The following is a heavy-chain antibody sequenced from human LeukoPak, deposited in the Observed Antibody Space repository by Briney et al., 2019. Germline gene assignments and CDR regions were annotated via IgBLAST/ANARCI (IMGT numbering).Heavy chain of an antibody. D-gene: IGHD7-27*01. J-gene: IGHJ2*01. Sequence: TGGSLRLSCAASGFTFSSYPMGCVRQAPGKGLEWVSAIGASGGDDTHYADSVKGRFTISRDNSKNTLYLQMDSLRAEDTAVYYCARPSLGIGWYFDLWGRGTLITVSS. CDR3: ARPSLGIGWYFDL. CDR2: IGASGGDDT. CDR1: GFTFSSYP. V-gene: IGHV3-23*01.